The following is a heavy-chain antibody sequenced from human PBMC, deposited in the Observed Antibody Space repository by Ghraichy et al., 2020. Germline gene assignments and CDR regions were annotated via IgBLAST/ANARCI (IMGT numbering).Heavy chain of an antibody. Sequence: LSLTCAASGFTFSSYAMSWVRQAPGKGLEWVSAISGSGGSTYYADSVKGRFTISRDNSKNTLYLQMNSLRAEDTAVYYCAKSPPYSSSWFDAFDIWGQGTMVTVSS. CDR3: AKSPPYSSSWFDAFDI. J-gene: IGHJ3*02. CDR1: GFTFSSYA. CDR2: ISGSGGST. D-gene: IGHD6-13*01. V-gene: IGHV3-23*01.